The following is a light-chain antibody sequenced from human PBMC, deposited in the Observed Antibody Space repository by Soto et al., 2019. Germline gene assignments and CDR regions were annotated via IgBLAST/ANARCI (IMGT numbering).Light chain of an antibody. V-gene: IGLV1-40*01. CDR1: SSNIWAGYD. CDR3: QSYDSSLSGYV. J-gene: IGLJ1*01. CDR2: ANI. Sequence: QSVLTQSPSVSGAPGQRVTISCTGSSSNIWAGYDVHWYQQLPGTAPKLLIFANINRPSGVPDRFSGSKSGTSASLAITGLRAEDEADYYCQSYDSSLSGYVFGTGTKVTVL.